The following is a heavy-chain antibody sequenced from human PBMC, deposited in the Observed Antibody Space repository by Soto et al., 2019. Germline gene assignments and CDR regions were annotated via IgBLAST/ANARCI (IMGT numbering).Heavy chain of an antibody. CDR2: ISSSSSYI. V-gene: IGHV3-21*04. D-gene: IGHD6-6*01. CDR3: AKDQGSGSSFVRFWFDP. Sequence: GGSLRLSWAAPGFTFSSYSMNWVRQAPGKGLEWVSSISSSSSYIYYADSVKGRFTISRDNAKNSLYLQMNSLRAEDTAVYYCAKDQGSGSSFVRFWFDPWGQGTLVTVSS. J-gene: IGHJ5*02. CDR1: GFTFSSYS.